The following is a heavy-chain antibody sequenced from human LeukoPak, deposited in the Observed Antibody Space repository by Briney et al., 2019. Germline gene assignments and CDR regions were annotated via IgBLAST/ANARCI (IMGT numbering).Heavy chain of an antibody. CDR2: FDSEDGET. D-gene: IGHD2-2*01. J-gene: IGHJ3*01. CDR1: GNTLTELC. Sequence: ASVKVSCKVSGNTLTELCMHWVRQTPGNGLEWMGGFDSEDGETIYAQKFQGRVNMTEDTSTDTAYMELSSLRSEDTAVYFCATAPSSTYVAFDFWGQGTMVTISS. CDR3: ATAPSSTYVAFDF. V-gene: IGHV1-24*01.